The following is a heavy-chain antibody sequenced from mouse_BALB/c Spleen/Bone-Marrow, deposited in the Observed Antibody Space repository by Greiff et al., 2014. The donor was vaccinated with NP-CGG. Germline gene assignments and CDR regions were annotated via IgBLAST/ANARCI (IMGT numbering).Heavy chain of an antibody. CDR3: TRWPYYVMNY. J-gene: IGHJ4*01. Sequence: VHLEESGAELAEPGASVKMSCKASGYTFTSFWLHWVKQRPGQGLEWIGYINPPTDYTEYNQKFRDKATLTADKSSSTAYMQLSSLTSEDSAVYYCTRWPYYVMNYWGQGTSVTVSS. CDR2: INPPTDYT. V-gene: IGHV1-7*01. CDR1: GYTFTSFW.